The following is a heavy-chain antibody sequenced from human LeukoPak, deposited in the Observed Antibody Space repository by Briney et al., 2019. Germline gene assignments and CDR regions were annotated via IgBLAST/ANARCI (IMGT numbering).Heavy chain of an antibody. Sequence: ATSVKVSCKTSGYTFTKYAIHWVRQAPGQRFGWMGWINAANGHTKYSQEFQGRITLTRDTSATTAYMELSNLRSEDMALYYCARGRGPPNTNRDFYYYYYMDVWGTGTTVTVSS. V-gene: IGHV1-3*03. D-gene: IGHD3-10*01. J-gene: IGHJ6*03. CDR2: INAANGHT. CDR1: GYTFTKYA. CDR3: ARGRGPPNTNRDFYYYYYMDV.